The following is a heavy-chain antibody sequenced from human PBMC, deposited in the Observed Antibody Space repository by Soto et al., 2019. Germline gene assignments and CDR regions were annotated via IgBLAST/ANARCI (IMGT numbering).Heavy chain of an antibody. Sequence: SETLSLTCTVSGGSINPYYWSWIRQPPGKGLEWIGSIYYSGSTYYNPSLKSRVTISVDTSKNQFSLKLSSVTAADTAVYYCATQEVGGSYVYTFDPWGQGTLVTVSS. V-gene: IGHV4-59*05. CDR1: GGSINPYY. J-gene: IGHJ5*02. D-gene: IGHD1-26*01. CDR3: ATQEVGGSYVYTFDP. CDR2: IYYSGST.